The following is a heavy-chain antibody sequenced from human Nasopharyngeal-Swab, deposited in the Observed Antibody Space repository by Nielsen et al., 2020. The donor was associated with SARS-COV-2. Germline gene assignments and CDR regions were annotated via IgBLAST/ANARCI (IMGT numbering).Heavy chain of an antibody. Sequence: ASVQVSCKASGYTFTSYAMHWVRQAPGQRLEWMGWINAGNGNTKYSQKFQGRVTITRDTSASTAYMELSSLRSEDTAVYYCARGNGGSYGYYYGMDVWGQGTTVTVSS. CDR2: INAGNGNT. J-gene: IGHJ6*02. CDR3: ARGNGGSYGYYYGMDV. D-gene: IGHD1-26*01. V-gene: IGHV1-3*01. CDR1: GYTFTSYA.